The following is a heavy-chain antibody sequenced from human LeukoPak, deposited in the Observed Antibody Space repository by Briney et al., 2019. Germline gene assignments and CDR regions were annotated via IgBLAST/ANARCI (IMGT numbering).Heavy chain of an antibody. J-gene: IGHJ1*01. D-gene: IGHD6-19*01. CDR2: IWYDGSNK. V-gene: IGHV3-33*01. CDR1: GFTFSSYG. Sequence: PGRSLRLSCAASGFTFSSYGMHWVRQAPGKGLEWVAVIWYDGSNKYYADSVKGRFTISRDNSKNTLYLQMNSLRAEDTAVYYCATRGWYPTEYFQHWGQGTLVTVSS. CDR3: ATRGWYPTEYFQH.